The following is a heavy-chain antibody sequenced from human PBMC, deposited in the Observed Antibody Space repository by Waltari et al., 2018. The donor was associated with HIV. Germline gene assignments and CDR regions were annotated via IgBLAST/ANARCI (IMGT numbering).Heavy chain of an antibody. CDR3: ARGEWVSGSCYHWYFDR. J-gene: IGHJ2*01. D-gene: IGHD1-26*01. CDR1: GGTFSSYA. Sequence: HVQLVQSGAEVKKPGSSVKVSCKASGGTFSSYAISWVRQAPGQGREWMGGISPIFGTANYAKKVQGRVTITPDESTSTVYMELSSQRSEYPAVYYCARGEWVSGSCYHWYFDRWGRGTLVTVSS. V-gene: IGHV1-69*01. CDR2: ISPIFGTA.